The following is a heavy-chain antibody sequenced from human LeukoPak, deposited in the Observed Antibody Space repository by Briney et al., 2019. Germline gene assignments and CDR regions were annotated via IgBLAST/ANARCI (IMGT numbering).Heavy chain of an antibody. Sequence: SVTVSCKASGGTFSSYAISWVRQAPGQGLEWMGRIIPILGIANYAQKFQGRVTITADKSTSTVYMELSSLRSEDTAVYYCAREQRNRSIVGAITGWFDPWGQGTLVTVSS. V-gene: IGHV1-69*04. CDR3: AREQRNRSIVGAITGWFDP. J-gene: IGHJ5*02. CDR1: GGTFSSYA. CDR2: IIPILGIA. D-gene: IGHD1-26*01.